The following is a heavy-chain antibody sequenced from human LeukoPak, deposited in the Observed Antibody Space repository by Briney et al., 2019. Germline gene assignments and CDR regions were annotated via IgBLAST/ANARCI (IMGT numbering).Heavy chain of an antibody. CDR1: GFTFSSYG. J-gene: IGHJ4*02. CDR2: IWYDGSNK. Sequence: GGSLRLSCAASGFTFSSYGMHWVRQAPGKGLEWAAVIWYDGSNKYYADSVKGRFTISRDNSKNTLYLQMNSLRAEDTAVYYCARDKGGGYDCWGQGTLVTVSS. D-gene: IGHD5-12*01. V-gene: IGHV3-33*01. CDR3: ARDKGGGYDC.